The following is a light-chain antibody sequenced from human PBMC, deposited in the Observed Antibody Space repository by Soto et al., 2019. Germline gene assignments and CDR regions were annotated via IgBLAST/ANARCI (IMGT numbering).Light chain of an antibody. Sequence: QSALTQPPSASGSPGQSVTISCTGASSDVGASNYVSWYQQHPGKAPKLMIYEVSKRPSGVPDRFYGSKSGNTASLTVSGLQAEDEADYYCTSYAGSNNPHVFGTGTQLTVL. J-gene: IGLJ1*01. CDR3: TSYAGSNNPHV. V-gene: IGLV2-8*01. CDR2: EVS. CDR1: SSDVGASNY.